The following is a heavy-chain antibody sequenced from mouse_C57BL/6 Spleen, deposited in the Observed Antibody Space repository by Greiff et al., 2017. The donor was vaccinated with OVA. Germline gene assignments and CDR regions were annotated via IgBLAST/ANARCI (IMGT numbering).Heavy chain of an antibody. Sequence: QVQLQQSGAELVRPGASVKLSCKASGYTFTDYYINWVKQRPGQGLEWIARIYPGSGNTYYNEKFKGKATLTAEKSSSTAYMQLSSLTSEDSAVYFCARTYGSTYYYAMDYWGQGTSVTVSS. J-gene: IGHJ4*01. CDR3: ARTYGSTYYYAMDY. D-gene: IGHD1-1*01. V-gene: IGHV1-76*01. CDR2: IYPGSGNT. CDR1: GYTFTDYY.